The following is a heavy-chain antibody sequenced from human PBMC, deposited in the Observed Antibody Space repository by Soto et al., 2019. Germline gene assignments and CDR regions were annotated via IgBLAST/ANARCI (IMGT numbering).Heavy chain of an antibody. CDR3: ARTLAVAVPWYYGMDV. Sequence: LRLSCEASGFTFNIYAMNWVRQAPGKGLEWVSATSLSGDSTYFADSVKGRFMISRDNSKNTLYLQMNSLRAEDTAIYHCARTLAVAVPWYYGMDVWGQGTTVTVSS. J-gene: IGHJ6*02. CDR2: TSLSGDST. CDR1: GFTFNIYA. D-gene: IGHD6-19*01. V-gene: IGHV3-23*01.